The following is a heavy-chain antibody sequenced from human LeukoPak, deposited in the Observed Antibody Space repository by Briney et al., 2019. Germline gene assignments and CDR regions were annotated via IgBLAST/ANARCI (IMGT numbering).Heavy chain of an antibody. CDR3: ARDTYGSGSYDY. V-gene: IGHV1-2*02. CDR2: INPNSGGT. D-gene: IGHD3-10*01. J-gene: IGHJ4*02. Sequence: GASVKVSCKASGYTFTGYYMHWVRQAPGQGLGWMGWINPNSGGTNYAQKFQGRVTMTRDTSISTAYMELSRLRSDDTAVYYCARDTYGSGSYDYWGQGTLVTVSS. CDR1: GYTFTGYY.